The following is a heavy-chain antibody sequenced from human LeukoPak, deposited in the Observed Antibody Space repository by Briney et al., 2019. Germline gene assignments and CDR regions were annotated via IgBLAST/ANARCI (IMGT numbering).Heavy chain of an antibody. J-gene: IGHJ6*02. Sequence: PGGTLRLSCAASGFTFSSYGMTWVRQAPGKGLEWVSSISGSGANTYYVGSVKGRFTISRDNSKNTVHLQMSSLRAEDTAVYHCARVLKGESGALGVDVWGQGTTVTVSS. D-gene: IGHD1-26*01. CDR3: ARVLKGESGALGVDV. V-gene: IGHV3-23*01. CDR1: GFTFSSYG. CDR2: ISGSGANT.